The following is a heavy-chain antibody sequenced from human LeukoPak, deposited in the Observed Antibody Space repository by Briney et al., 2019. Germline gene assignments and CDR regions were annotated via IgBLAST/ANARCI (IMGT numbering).Heavy chain of an antibody. V-gene: IGHV3-23*01. CDR2: ISGSGGST. D-gene: IGHD1-26*01. CDR1: GFTFSSYA. CDR3: ARRRELLGGGDTFDY. J-gene: IGHJ4*02. Sequence: PGGSLRLSCAASGFTFSSYAMSWVRQAPGKGLEWVSAISGSGGSTYYADSVKGRFTISRDNAKNSLYLQMNSLRAEDTAVYYCARRRELLGGGDTFDYWGQGTLVTVSS.